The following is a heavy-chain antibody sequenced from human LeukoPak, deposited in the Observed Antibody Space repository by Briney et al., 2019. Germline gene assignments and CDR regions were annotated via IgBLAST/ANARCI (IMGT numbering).Heavy chain of an antibody. CDR1: GGSFSGYY. J-gene: IGHJ5*02. D-gene: IGHD2-2*01. Sequence: SSETLSLTCAVYGGSFSGYYWSWIRQPPGKGLEWIGEINHSGSTNYNPSPKSRVTISVDTSKNQFSLKLSSVTAADTAVYYCARVGPAAYFVWFDPWGQGTLVTVSS. CDR3: ARVGPAAYFVWFDP. V-gene: IGHV4-34*01. CDR2: INHSGST.